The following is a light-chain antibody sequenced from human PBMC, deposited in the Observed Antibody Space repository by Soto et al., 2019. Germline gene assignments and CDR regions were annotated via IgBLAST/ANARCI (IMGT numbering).Light chain of an antibody. CDR3: QQFNNWPPWT. CDR1: QYISTY. V-gene: IGKV1-39*01. J-gene: IGKJ1*01. CDR2: VAS. Sequence: DIQMTQSPSSLSASVGDSLTITCRASQYISTYLNWYQQKPGKAPKLLIYVASNLQSGVPSRFSGSGSGTDFTLTISGLQSDDFAVYYCQQFNNWPPWTFGQGTKVDIK.